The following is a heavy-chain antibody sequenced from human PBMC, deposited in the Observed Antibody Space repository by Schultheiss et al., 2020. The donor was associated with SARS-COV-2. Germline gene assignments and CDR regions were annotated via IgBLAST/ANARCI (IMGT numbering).Heavy chain of an antibody. CDR1: GGSFSGYY. CDR2: IDHSGST. V-gene: IGHV4-34*01. J-gene: IGHJ6*02. CDR3: ARRQFYYYGMDV. Sequence: SETLSLTCADYGGSFSGYYWSWIRQPPGKGLEWIGEIDHSGSTYYNPSLKGRATISEDTSKAQISLNLTSITAADTAVYYCARRQFYYYGMDVWGQGTTVTVSS.